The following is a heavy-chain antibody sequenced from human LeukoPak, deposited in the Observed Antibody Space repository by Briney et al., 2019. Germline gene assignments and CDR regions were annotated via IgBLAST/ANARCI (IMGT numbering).Heavy chain of an antibody. D-gene: IGHD4-17*01. J-gene: IGHJ6*03. CDR1: GYTFTGYY. Sequence: ASVKVSCKASGYTFTGYYMHWVRQAPGQGLEWMGWINPNSGGTNYAQKFQGRVTMTRDTSISTAYMELSRLRSDDTAVYYCASIDIGDYGDYFGGYYYYMDVWGKGTTVTVSS. CDR3: ASIDIGDYGDYFGGYYYYMDV. V-gene: IGHV1-2*02. CDR2: INPNSGGT.